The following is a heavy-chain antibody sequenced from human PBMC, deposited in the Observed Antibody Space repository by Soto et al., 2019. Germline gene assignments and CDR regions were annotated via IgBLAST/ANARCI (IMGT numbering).Heavy chain of an antibody. Sequence: QLQLQESGPGLVKPSETLSLTCTVSGGSISSSSYYWGWIRQPPGKGLEWIGSIYYSGSTYYNPSLKSRVTISVDASKNQFSLKLSSVTAADTAVYYCARKGQRYYDSSGLLDYWGQGTLVTVSS. J-gene: IGHJ4*02. CDR2: IYYSGST. CDR1: GGSISSSSYY. CDR3: ARKGQRYYDSSGLLDY. V-gene: IGHV4-39*01. D-gene: IGHD3-22*01.